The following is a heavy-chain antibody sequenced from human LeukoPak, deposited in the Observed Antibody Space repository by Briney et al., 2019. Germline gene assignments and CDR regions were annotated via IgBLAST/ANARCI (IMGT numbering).Heavy chain of an antibody. CDR3: AKYGPMAPLDY. CDR2: ISGGGGGT. J-gene: IGHJ4*02. Sequence: GGSLRLSCAASGFTFSNYAMSWVRQATGKGLEWVSAISGGGGGTYYADSVKGRFTISRDNSKNTLYLQMNSLRAEDTAVYYCAKYGPMAPLDYWGQGTLVTVSS. D-gene: IGHD3-10*01. CDR1: GFTFSNYA. V-gene: IGHV3-23*01.